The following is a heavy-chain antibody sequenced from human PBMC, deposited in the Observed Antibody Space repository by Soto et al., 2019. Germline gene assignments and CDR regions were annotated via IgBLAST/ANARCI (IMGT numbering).Heavy chain of an antibody. D-gene: IGHD3-22*01. CDR3: ARATFIRKGYYDATDYYYFDY. V-gene: IGHV4-30-2*06. Sequence: PSETLSLTCAVSGGSIGSGGFSWSWIRQSPGKGLELIGYIYYSGSTYYNPSLKSRVTISVDRSKNEFSLRLSSVTAADTAVYYCARATFIRKGYYDATDYYYFDYWGQGTLVTVSS. J-gene: IGHJ4*02. CDR2: IYYSGST. CDR1: GGSIGSGGFS.